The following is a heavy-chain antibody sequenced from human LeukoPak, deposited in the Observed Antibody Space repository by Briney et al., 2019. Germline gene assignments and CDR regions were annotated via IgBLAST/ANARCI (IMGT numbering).Heavy chain of an antibody. CDR3: AHRGMLFGVVITFDY. Sequence: SGPTLVKPTQTLTLTCSFSGFSLSSNGVGVGWIRQPPGKALEWLAFIFWDDNQHYNPSLKTRLTITKDTSKIQVVLTMTNTDPVDTATYYCAHRGMLFGVVITFDYWSQGTLVTVSS. CDR2: IFWDDNQ. V-gene: IGHV2-5*02. D-gene: IGHD3-3*01. J-gene: IGHJ4*02. CDR1: GFSLSSNGVG.